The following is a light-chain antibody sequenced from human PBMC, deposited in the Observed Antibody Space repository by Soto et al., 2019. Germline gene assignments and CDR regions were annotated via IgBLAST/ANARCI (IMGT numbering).Light chain of an antibody. CDR1: QSVSSSY. J-gene: IGKJ3*01. CDR2: GAS. V-gene: IGKV3-20*01. Sequence: EIVLTQSPGTLSLSPGERATLSCRASQSVSSSYLAWYQQKPGQAPRLLIYGASSRATGIPDRFSGSGSGTDFTLTISRLEPEDFAVYYCKQYGSSLEVTFGPGTKVDIK. CDR3: KQYGSSLEVT.